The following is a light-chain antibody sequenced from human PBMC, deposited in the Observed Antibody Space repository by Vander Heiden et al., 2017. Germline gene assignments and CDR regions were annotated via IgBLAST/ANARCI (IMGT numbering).Light chain of an antibody. CDR3: QQYNTYWT. J-gene: IGKJ1*01. V-gene: IGKV1-5*03. Sequence: DIQMTQSPSTLSASVGDRVTITCRASQSISTWLAWYQQKPGKAPRLLIYKASSLESGVPSRFSGSGSGTEFTLTISSLQPDDSATYYCQQYNTYWTFGQGTKVETK. CDR1: QSISTW. CDR2: KAS.